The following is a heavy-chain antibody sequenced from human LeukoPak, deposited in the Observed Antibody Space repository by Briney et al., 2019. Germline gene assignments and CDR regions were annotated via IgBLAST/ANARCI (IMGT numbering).Heavy chain of an antibody. D-gene: IGHD3-10*01. CDR2: IIPIFGTA. CDR3: ARGDRGEAYYYYMDV. Sequence: SVKVSCKASGGTFSSCAISWVRQAPGQGLEWMGGIIPIFGTANYAQKFQGRVTITTDESTSTAYMELSSLRSEDTAVYYCARGDRGEAYYYYMDVWGKGTTVTVSS. J-gene: IGHJ6*03. CDR1: GGTFSSCA. V-gene: IGHV1-69*05.